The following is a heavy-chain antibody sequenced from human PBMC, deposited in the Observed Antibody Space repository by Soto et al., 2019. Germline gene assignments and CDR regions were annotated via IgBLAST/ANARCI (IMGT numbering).Heavy chain of an antibody. Sequence: GGSLRLSCAASGFTFSSYWMSWVRQAPGKGLEWVANIKQDGSEKYYVDSVKGRFTISRDNAKNSLYLQMNSLRAEDTAVYYCASPDYGDYERVFDYWGQGTLVTVSS. V-gene: IGHV3-7*01. CDR1: GFTFSSYW. J-gene: IGHJ4*02. D-gene: IGHD4-17*01. CDR2: IKQDGSEK. CDR3: ASPDYGDYERVFDY.